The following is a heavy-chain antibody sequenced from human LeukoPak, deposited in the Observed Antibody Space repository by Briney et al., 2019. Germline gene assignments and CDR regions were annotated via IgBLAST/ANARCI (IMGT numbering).Heavy chain of an antibody. D-gene: IGHD2-2*01. Sequence: PGGSLRLSCAASGFTFSSYAMHWVRQAPGKGLEWVAVISYDESNKFYADSVKGRFTISRDNSKNTLYLQMNNLRAEDTAIYSCARAVPAATDYYYYGMDVWGQGTSVTVSS. CDR1: GFTFSSYA. V-gene: IGHV3-30-3*01. J-gene: IGHJ6*02. CDR2: ISYDESNK. CDR3: ARAVPAATDYYYYGMDV.